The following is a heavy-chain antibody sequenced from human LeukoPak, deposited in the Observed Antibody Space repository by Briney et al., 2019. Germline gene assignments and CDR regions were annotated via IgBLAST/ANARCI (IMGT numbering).Heavy chain of an antibody. D-gene: IGHD1-26*01. V-gene: IGHV4-59*08. CDR3: ARYTRGRNGMDV. CDR1: GGYISSYY. Sequence: SETLSLTCTVSGGYISSYYWSWIRQPPGKGLEWIGYYSGSTNYNPSLKSRVTISVDTSKNQFSLKLSSVTAADTAVYYCARYTRGRNGMDVWGQGTTVTVSS. J-gene: IGHJ6*02. CDR2: YSGST.